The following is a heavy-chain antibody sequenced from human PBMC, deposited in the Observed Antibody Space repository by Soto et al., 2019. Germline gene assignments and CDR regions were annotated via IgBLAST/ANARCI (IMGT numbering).Heavy chain of an antibody. CDR2: IYPSGST. V-gene: IGHV4-4*02. CDR3: ARVSGYNWNDGGFDD. CDR1: GGSISSSNW. D-gene: IGHD1-1*01. J-gene: IGHJ4*02. Sequence: SETLSLTCAVSGGSISSSNWWSWVRQPPGPGLERIGEIYPSGSTNYNPSLKSRVTRSVDKSKNQYSLKLSSVTTAYTAVYYCARVSGYNWNDGGFDDWGQGTLVTDSA.